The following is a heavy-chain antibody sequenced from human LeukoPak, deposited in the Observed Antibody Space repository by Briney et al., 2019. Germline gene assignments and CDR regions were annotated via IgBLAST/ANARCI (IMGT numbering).Heavy chain of an antibody. Sequence: GESLKISCKGSGYSFTSYWIGWVRQMPGKGLEWMGIIYPGDSDTRYSPSFQGQVTISAAKSISTAYLQWSSLKASDTAMYYCARHPYYYDSSGYYFAYYGMDVWGQGTTVTVSS. CDR1: GYSFTSYW. D-gene: IGHD3-22*01. J-gene: IGHJ6*02. CDR3: ARHPYYYDSSGYYFAYYGMDV. CDR2: IYPGDSDT. V-gene: IGHV5-51*01.